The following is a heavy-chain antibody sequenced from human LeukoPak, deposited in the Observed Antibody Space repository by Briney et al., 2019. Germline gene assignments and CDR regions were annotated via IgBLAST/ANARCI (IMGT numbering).Heavy chain of an antibody. CDR1: GYTFTGQY. CDR3: ARDVGGTYCNWFDP. CDR2: INPNSGGA. Sequence: ASVKVSCKASGYTFTGQYMHWVRQAPGQGLEWMGWINPNSGGANYAQKFQGRVTMTRDTSISTAYMELSRLRSDDTAVYYCARDVGGTYCNWFDPWGQGTLVTVSS. J-gene: IGHJ5*02. V-gene: IGHV1-2*02. D-gene: IGHD2-21*01.